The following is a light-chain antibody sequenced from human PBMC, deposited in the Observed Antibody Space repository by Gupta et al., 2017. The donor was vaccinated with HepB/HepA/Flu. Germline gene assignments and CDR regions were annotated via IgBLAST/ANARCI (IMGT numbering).Light chain of an antibody. CDR3: SSFTSSTHVV. CDR1: SSDVGGYNY. Sequence: QSALTHPASVSGSPGQSITISCTGTSSDVGGYNYVSWYQQHPGKAPKLMIYDVTNRPSGVSNRFSGAKSGNTASRTISGLQAEDEADYYCSSFTSSTHVVFGGGTRLTVL. CDR2: DVT. J-gene: IGLJ2*01. V-gene: IGLV2-14*03.